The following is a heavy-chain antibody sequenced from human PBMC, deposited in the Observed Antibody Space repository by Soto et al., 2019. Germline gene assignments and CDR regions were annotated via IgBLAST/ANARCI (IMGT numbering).Heavy chain of an antibody. CDR1: GFTFSSYW. CDR3: ARDESVSIVRGYDN. D-gene: IGHD3-10*02. CDR2: IKADGSRT. J-gene: IGHJ4*02. V-gene: IGHV3-74*03. Sequence: EAQLGQSGGGLGQPGGSMRLSCAASGFTFSSYWMHWVRQAPGKGLVWVASIKADGSRTPYAYSVKGRFTISRYNAKNTLYLQMNSLGAEDTAVYYCARDESVSIVRGYDNWGQGTLVAVSS.